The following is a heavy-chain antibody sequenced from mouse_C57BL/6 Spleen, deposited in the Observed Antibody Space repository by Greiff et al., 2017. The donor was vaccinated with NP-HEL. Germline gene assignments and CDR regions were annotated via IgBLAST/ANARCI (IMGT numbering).Heavy chain of an antibody. Sequence: ESGPGLVKPSQSLSLTCSVTGYSITSGYYWNWIRQFPGNKLEWMGYISYDGSNNYNPSLKNRISITRDTSKNQFFLKLNSVTTEDTATYYCARGITTVVADYFDYWGQGTTLTVSS. J-gene: IGHJ2*01. CDR2: ISYDGSN. CDR3: ARGITTVVADYFDY. V-gene: IGHV3-6*01. D-gene: IGHD1-1*01. CDR1: GYSITSGYY.